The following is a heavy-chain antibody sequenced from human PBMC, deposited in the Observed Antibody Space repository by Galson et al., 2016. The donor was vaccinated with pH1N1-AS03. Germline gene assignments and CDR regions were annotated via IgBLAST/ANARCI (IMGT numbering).Heavy chain of an antibody. CDR1: GFTISNFG. V-gene: IGHV3-30*18. CDR3: ANDFNYDFWRGYSFY. J-gene: IGHJ4*02. CDR2: ISFDGTNK. Sequence: SLRLSCAASGFTISNFGMLWVRQAPGQGLEWVAIISFDGTNKYYADSVKGRFSISSDNSKNTLFLQMSALRAENTAVYYCANDFNYDFWRGYSFYWGQGALVTVSS. D-gene: IGHD3/OR15-3a*01.